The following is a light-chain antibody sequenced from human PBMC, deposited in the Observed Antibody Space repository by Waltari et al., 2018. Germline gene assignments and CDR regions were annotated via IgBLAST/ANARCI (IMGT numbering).Light chain of an antibody. J-gene: IGKJ1*01. CDR2: GTS. V-gene: IGKV3-20*01. CDR3: QHYVRLPAT. CDR1: RSVGGT. Sequence: EIVLTQSPGTLSLSPGARATLSCRASRSVGGTLAWYQQKPGQAPRLLMYGTSIRAPGTPDRFSGTGSGTDFSLTISRLEPEDFAVYYCQHYVRLPATFGQGTKVEIK.